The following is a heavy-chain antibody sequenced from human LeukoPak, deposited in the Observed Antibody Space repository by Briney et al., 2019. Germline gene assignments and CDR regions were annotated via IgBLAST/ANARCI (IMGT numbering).Heavy chain of an antibody. CDR3: ARQQWLETFDY. D-gene: IGHD6-19*01. CDR2: INHSGST. CDR1: GGSFSGYY. V-gene: IGHV4-34*01. J-gene: IGHJ4*02. Sequence: SETLSLTCAVNGGSFSGYYWSWIRQPPGKGLEWIGEINHSGSTNYNPSLKSRVAISVDTSRNQFSLKLGSVTAADTAVYYCARQQWLETFDYWGQGTLVTVSS.